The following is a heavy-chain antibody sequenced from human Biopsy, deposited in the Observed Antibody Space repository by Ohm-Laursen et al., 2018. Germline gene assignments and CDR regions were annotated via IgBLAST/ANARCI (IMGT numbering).Heavy chain of an antibody. Sequence: SVKVSCKASGYSFTSYYMHWVRQAPGQGLEWMGMINPSGSTTSYPQIFQGRVTMTRDTSKSTVYMELSSLRSADTAVYFCARNTGWYGGLYYFDYWGQGTLVTVSS. J-gene: IGHJ4*02. V-gene: IGHV1-46*01. CDR1: GYSFTSYY. CDR3: ARNTGWYGGLYYFDY. D-gene: IGHD6-19*01. CDR2: INPSGSTT.